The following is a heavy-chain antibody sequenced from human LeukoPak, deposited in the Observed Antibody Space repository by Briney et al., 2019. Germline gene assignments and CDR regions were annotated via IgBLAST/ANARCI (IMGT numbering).Heavy chain of an antibody. D-gene: IGHD3-22*01. CDR2: IVVGSGNT. Sequence: ISVKISYKASGFTFTSSAEQWVRQARAQRLEWIGWIVVGSGNTNSAQKCQERVTITRDMSTSTAYLGLSSLRSEDTAVYYCAASPDYYDSSGYSYYFYYWGQGTLFTVSS. CDR1: GFTFTSSA. CDR3: AASPDYYDSSGYSYYFYY. J-gene: IGHJ4*02. V-gene: IGHV1-58*01.